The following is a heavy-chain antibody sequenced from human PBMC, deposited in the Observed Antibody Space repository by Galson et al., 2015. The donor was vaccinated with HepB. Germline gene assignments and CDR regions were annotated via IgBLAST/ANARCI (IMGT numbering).Heavy chain of an antibody. V-gene: IGHV1-69*13. J-gene: IGHJ4*02. D-gene: IGHD3-10*01. CDR1: GGTFSSYA. CDR2: IIPIFGTA. CDR3: ARKGSGSYTLDY. Sequence: SVKVSCKASGGTFSSYAISWVRQAPGQGLEWMRGIIPIFGTANYAQKFQGRVTITADESTSTAYMELSSLRSEDTAVYYCARKGSGSYTLDYWGQGTLVTVSS.